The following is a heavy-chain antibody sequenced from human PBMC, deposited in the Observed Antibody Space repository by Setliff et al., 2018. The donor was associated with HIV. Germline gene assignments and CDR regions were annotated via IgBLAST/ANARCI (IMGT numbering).Heavy chain of an antibody. CDR1: GFTFSSYA. CDR2: ISGSGGST. V-gene: IGHV3-23*01. J-gene: IGHJ4*02. Sequence: GGSLRLSCAASGFTFSSYAMSWVRQAPGKGLEWVSAISGSGGSTYYADSVKDRFTISRDNSKNTLYLQMNSLRAEDAAVYYCARTEEWWRPFDYWGQGTLVTVSS. CDR3: ARTEEWWRPFDY. D-gene: IGHD2-8*01.